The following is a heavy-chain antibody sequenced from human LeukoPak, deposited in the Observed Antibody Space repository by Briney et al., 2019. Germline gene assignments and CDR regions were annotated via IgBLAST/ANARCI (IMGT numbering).Heavy chain of an antibody. CDR3: ASPAASQPYYYYGMDV. V-gene: IGHV3-23*01. Sequence: PGGSLRLSCAASGFTFSTYAMSWVRQAPGKGLEWVSTIRGSVGTTYYADSVKGRFTISRDNAKNSLYLQMNSLRAEDTAVYYCASPAASQPYYYYGMDVWGQGTTVTVSS. D-gene: IGHD2-2*01. CDR1: GFTFSTYA. J-gene: IGHJ6*02. CDR2: IRGSVGTT.